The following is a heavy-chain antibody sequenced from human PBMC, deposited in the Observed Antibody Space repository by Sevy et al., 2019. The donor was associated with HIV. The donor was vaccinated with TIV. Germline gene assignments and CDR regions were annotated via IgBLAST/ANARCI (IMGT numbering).Heavy chain of an antibody. D-gene: IGHD2-8*01. V-gene: IGHV3-30*18. J-gene: IGHJ4*02. CDR2: ISHDGSNK. Sequence: GGSLRLSCAASGFTFSSFGMHWVRQAPGKGLEWVAIISHDGSNKIYADSVKGRFTISRDNSKNTLYLQMDSLRADDTAVYYCAKQGGYCSNGVCYRAFDYWRQGTLVTVSS. CDR1: GFTFSSFG. CDR3: AKQGGYCSNGVCYRAFDY.